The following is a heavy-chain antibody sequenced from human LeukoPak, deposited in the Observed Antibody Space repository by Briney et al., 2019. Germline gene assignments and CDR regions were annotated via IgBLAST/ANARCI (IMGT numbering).Heavy chain of an antibody. CDR3: ARDPWDYGGPSGSFDY. CDR2: INPSGGST. J-gene: IGHJ4*02. V-gene: IGHV1-46*01. D-gene: IGHD4-17*01. Sequence: GASVKVSCKASGYTFTSYYMHWVRQAPGQGLEWMGIINPSGGSTSYAQKFQGRVTMTRDTSTSTVYMELSSLRSEDTAVYYCARDPWDYGGPSGSFDYWGQGTLVTVSS. CDR1: GYTFTSYY.